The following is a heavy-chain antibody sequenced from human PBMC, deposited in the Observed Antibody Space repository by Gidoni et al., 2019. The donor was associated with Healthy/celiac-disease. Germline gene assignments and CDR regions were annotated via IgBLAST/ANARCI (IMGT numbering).Heavy chain of an antibody. J-gene: IGHJ4*02. CDR2: IYTSGST. D-gene: IGHD6-19*01. CDR3: ARDDWYSSGY. V-gene: IGHV4-61*02. Sequence: QVQLQESGPGLVKPSQTLSLTCTVSGGSISSGSYYWSWIRQPAGKGLEWIGRIYTSGSTNYNPSLKSRVTMSVDTSKNQFSLKLSSVTAADTAVYYCARDDWYSSGYWGQGTLVTVSS. CDR1: GGSISSGSYY.